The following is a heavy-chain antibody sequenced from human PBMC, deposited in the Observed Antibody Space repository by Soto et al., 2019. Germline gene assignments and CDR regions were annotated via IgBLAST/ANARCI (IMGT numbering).Heavy chain of an antibody. Sequence: GPPVKVSCKASGYTFTGYYIHWVRQAPGQGLEWMGWINPNSGGTNYAQKFQGRVTMTRDTSISTAYMELSRLGSEDTAVYYCARGRRRLSHYYYYYGMDVWGQGTTVTVSS. CDR2: INPNSGGT. J-gene: IGHJ6*02. CDR3: ARGRRRLSHYYYYYGMDV. D-gene: IGHD3-16*02. V-gene: IGHV1-2*02. CDR1: GYTFTGYY.